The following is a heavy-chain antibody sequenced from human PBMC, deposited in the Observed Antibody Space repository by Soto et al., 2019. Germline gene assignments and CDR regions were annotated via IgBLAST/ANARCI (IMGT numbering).Heavy chain of an antibody. Sequence: AGGSLRLSCAASGFTFSSYSMNWVRQAPGKGLEWVSSISSSSSYIYYADSVKGRFTISRDNAKNSLYLQMNSLRAEDTAVYYCARPPRITIFGVAPGLYGMDVWGQGTTVTVSS. CDR2: ISSSSSYI. V-gene: IGHV3-21*01. CDR3: ARPPRITIFGVAPGLYGMDV. D-gene: IGHD3-3*01. J-gene: IGHJ6*02. CDR1: GFTFSSYS.